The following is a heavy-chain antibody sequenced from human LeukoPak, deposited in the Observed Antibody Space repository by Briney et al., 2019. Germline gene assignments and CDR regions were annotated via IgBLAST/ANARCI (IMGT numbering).Heavy chain of an antibody. D-gene: IGHD3-22*01. Sequence: GGSLRLSCAASGFTFSSYNMNWVRQAPGKGLEWVSSISSYSTYIYYADSVKGRFTISRDNAKNSLYLQMNSLRPEDTAVYYCARGAQTTSYYDSSGYFDYWGQGTLVTVSS. CDR1: GFTFSSYN. J-gene: IGHJ4*02. CDR3: ARGAQTTSYYDSSGYFDY. CDR2: ISSYSTYI. V-gene: IGHV3-21*01.